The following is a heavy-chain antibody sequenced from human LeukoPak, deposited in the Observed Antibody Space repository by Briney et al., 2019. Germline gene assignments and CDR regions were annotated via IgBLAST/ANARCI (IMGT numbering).Heavy chain of an antibody. J-gene: IGHJ5*02. CDR2: IYYSGST. CDR1: GGSISSSSYY. V-gene: IGHV4-39*01. CDR3: ARHAGSGHDYSNYGWFDP. Sequence: PSETLSLTCTVSGGSISSSSYYWGWIRQPPGKGLEWIGSIYYSGSTYYNPSLKSRVTISVDTSKNQFSLKLSSVTAADTAVYYCARHAGSGHDYSNYGWFDPWGQGTLVTVSS. D-gene: IGHD4-11*01.